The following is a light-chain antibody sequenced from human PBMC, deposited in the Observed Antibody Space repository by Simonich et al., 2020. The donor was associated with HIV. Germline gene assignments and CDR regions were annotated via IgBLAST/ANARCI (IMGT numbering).Light chain of an antibody. J-gene: IGKJ1*01. Sequence: DIVMTQSPDSLAVSLGERATINCKSSKSILYSSNNKNHLAWYQQKPGHPPRLLIYWASTRESGVPDRFSGSGSGTDFTLTISSLQAEDVAVYYCQQYYNTPQTFGQGTKVEIK. CDR1: KSILYSSNNKNH. CDR3: QQYYNTPQT. V-gene: IGKV4-1*01. CDR2: WAS.